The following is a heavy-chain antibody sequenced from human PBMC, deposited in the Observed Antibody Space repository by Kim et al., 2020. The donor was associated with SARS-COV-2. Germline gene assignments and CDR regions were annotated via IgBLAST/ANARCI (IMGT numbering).Heavy chain of an antibody. CDR2: FDPEDGET. CDR1: GYTLTELS. D-gene: IGHD3-22*01. CDR3: ATRRWPLIVVVSNYFDY. V-gene: IGHV1-24*01. Sequence: ASVKVSCKVSGYTLTELSMHWVRQAPGKGLEWMGGFDPEDGETIYAQKFQGRVTMTEDTSTDTAYMELSSLRSEDSAVYYCATRRWPLIVVVSNYFDYWGQGTLVTVSS. J-gene: IGHJ4*02.